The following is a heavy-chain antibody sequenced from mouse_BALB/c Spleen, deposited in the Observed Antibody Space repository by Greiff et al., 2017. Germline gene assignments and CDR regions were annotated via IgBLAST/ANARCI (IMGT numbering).Heavy chain of an antibody. V-gene: IGHV1-82*01. CDR2: IYPGDGDT. J-gene: IGHJ4*01. D-gene: IGHD2-14*01. CDR3: ARDYRSLYAMDY. Sequence: QVHVKQSGPELVKPGASVKISCKASGYAFSSSWMNWVKQRPGQGLEWIGRIYPGDGDTNYNGKFKGKATLTADKSSSTAYMQLSSLTSVDSAVYFCARDYRSLYAMDYWGQGTSVTVSS. CDR1: GYAFSSSW.